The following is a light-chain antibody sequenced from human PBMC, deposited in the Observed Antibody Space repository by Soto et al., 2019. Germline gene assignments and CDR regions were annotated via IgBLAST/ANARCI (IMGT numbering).Light chain of an antibody. J-gene: IGLJ3*02. Sequence: QSVLTQSPSASASLGASVKLTCTLSSGHSTYAIAWHQQQPEKGPRYLMKVNNDGSHTKGDGIPDRFSGSSSGTERYLTISSLQSEDEAEYYCQTWGSGYLVFGGGTKVTVL. CDR2: VNNDGSH. CDR3: QTWGSGYLV. CDR1: SGHSTYA. V-gene: IGLV4-69*01.